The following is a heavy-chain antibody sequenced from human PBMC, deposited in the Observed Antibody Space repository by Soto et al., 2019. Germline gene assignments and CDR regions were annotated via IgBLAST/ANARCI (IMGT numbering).Heavy chain of an antibody. V-gene: IGHV4-34*01. Sequence: SETLSLTCAVPGGSFSGYYWSWIRQPPGKGLEWIGEINHSGSTNYNPSLKSRVTISVDPSKNYFSLNLSSVPAADPAVFYCARAPPELWFPKRGFYFDYWGQGTLVTVSS. CDR1: GGSFSGYY. CDR2: INHSGST. J-gene: IGHJ4*02. D-gene: IGHD5-18*01. CDR3: ARAPPELWFPKRGFYFDY.